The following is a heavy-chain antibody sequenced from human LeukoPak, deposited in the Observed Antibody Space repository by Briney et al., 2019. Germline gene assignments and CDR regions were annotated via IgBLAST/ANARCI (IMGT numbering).Heavy chain of an antibody. CDR1: GFTFSSYD. J-gene: IGHJ6*02. V-gene: IGHV3-13*01. CDR3: ARGSMTTVTSHYYYGMDV. Sequence: GGSLRLSCAASGFTFSSYDMHWVRQATGKGLEWVSAIGTAGDTYYPGSVKGRFTISRENAKNSLYLQMNSLRAGDTAVYYCARGSMTTVTSHYYYGMDVWGQGTTVTVSS. D-gene: IGHD4-17*01. CDR2: IGTAGDT.